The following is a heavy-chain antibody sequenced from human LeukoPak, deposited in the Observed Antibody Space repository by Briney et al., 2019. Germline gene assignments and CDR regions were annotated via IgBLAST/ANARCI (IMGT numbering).Heavy chain of an antibody. CDR1: GGSISSGDYY. D-gene: IGHD3-22*01. CDR3: ARVTMIVAAAFDI. J-gene: IGHJ3*02. Sequence: SETLSLTCTVSGGSISSGDYYWSWIRQPPGKGLEWIGYIYYSGSTYYNPSLKSRVTISVDTSKNQFSLKLSSVTAADTAVYYCARVTMIVAAAFDIWGQGTMVTVSS. V-gene: IGHV4-30-4*01. CDR2: IYYSGST.